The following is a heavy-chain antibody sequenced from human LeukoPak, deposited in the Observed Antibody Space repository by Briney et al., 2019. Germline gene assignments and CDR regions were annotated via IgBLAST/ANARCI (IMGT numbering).Heavy chain of an antibody. CDR3: ARHNSGSPYSAFDI. V-gene: IGHV4-39*01. CDR2: IYYSGST. D-gene: IGHD1-26*01. J-gene: IGHJ3*02. Sequence: SETLSLTCTVSGGSISSSSYYWGWVRQPPGKGLEWIGSIYYSGSTYYNPSLKSRVTISGDTYKNQFSLKLSSVTAADTAVYYCARHNSGSPYSAFDIWGQGTMVTASS. CDR1: GGSISSSSYY.